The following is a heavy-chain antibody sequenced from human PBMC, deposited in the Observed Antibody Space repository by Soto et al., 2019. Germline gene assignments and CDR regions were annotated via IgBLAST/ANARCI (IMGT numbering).Heavy chain of an antibody. CDR3: ARDPFDS. V-gene: IGHV3-48*02. CDR2: ISYSSSPI. CDR1: GFTFSSYN. J-gene: IGHJ5*01. Sequence: PGGSLRLSCAAPGFTFSSYNMNWVRQAPGKGLEWISYISYSSSPIYYGDSVKGRFTISRDNAKNSLYLQMNSLRDEDTAVYYCARDPFDSWGQGTLVTVSS.